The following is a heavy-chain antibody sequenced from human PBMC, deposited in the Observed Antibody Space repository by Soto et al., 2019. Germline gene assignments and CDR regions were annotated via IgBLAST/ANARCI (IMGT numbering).Heavy chain of an antibody. D-gene: IGHD5-18*01. CDR2: IWYDGSNK. CDR3: AREWLQQKYFDY. J-gene: IGHJ4*02. V-gene: IGHV3-33*01. Sequence: GGSLRLSCAASGFTFSSYGMHWVRQAPGKGLEWVAVIWYDGSNKYYADSVKGRFTISRDNSKNTLYLQMNSLRAEDTAVYYCAREWLQQKYFDYWGQGTLVTVSS. CDR1: GFTFSSYG.